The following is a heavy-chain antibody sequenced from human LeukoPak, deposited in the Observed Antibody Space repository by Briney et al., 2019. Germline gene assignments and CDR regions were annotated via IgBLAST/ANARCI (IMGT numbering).Heavy chain of an antibody. J-gene: IGHJ6*02. V-gene: IGHV4-4*07. Sequence: SETLSLTCTVSGGSISSYYWSWIRQPAGKGLEWIGCIYTSGSTNYNPSLKSRVTMSVDTSKNQFSLKLSSVTAADTAVYYCARTYYDILSHYGMDVWGQGTTVTVSS. CDR2: IYTSGST. CDR3: ARTYYDILSHYGMDV. D-gene: IGHD3-9*01. CDR1: GGSISSYY.